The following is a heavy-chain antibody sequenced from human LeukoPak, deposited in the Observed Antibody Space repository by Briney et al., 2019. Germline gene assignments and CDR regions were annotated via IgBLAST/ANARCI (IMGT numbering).Heavy chain of an antibody. J-gene: IGHJ6*02. CDR1: GFTFSSYG. Sequence: GGSLRLSCAASGFTFSSYGMHWVRQAPGKGLEWVAVISYDGSNKYYADSVKGRFTISRDNSKNTLYLQMNSLRAEDTAVYYCAKDLGSGYCSGGSCSNYYYYGMDVWGQGTTVTASS. CDR2: ISYDGSNK. CDR3: AKDLGSGYCSGGSCSNYYYYGMDV. V-gene: IGHV3-30*18. D-gene: IGHD2-15*01.